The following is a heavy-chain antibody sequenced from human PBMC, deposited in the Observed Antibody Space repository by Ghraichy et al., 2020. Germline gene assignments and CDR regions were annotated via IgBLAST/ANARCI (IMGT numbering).Heavy chain of an antibody. J-gene: IGHJ3*02. CDR2: INPPTGIT. CDR3: ARRRELWSAAEGDAFDM. CDR1: VGSFSGYY. D-gene: IGHD5-18*01. Sequence: ESLNISCAVYVGSFSGYYWSWIRQPPGKGLECIGEINPPTGITHNSPSLKSRLTMLVDTSKNQFSLQLKSVTAADTAVYYCARRRELWSAAEGDAFDMWGQGTMVNVSS. V-gene: IGHV4-34*01.